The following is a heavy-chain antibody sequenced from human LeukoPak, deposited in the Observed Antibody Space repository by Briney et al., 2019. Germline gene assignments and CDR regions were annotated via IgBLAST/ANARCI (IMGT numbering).Heavy chain of an antibody. D-gene: IGHD4-17*01. CDR3: AREGITSYDYGDYGWFDP. Sequence: GGSLRLPCAASGFTFSSYGMHWVRQAPGKGLEWVAVIWYDGSNKYYADSVKGRFTISRDNSKNTLYLQMNSLRAEDTAVYYCAREGITSYDYGDYGWFDPWGQGTLVTVSS. CDR2: IWYDGSNK. CDR1: GFTFSSYG. V-gene: IGHV3-33*08. J-gene: IGHJ5*02.